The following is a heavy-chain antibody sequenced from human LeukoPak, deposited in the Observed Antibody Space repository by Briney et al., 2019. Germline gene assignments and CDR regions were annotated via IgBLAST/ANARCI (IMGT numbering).Heavy chain of an antibody. Sequence: SETLSLTCTVSGASVYSDSYYWSWIRQPPGKGLEWIGYIYYSGSTKYNPSLQSRVTMSLDTSKNQFSLNLNSVTAADTAVYHCAREAMYSYGNNFDYWGQGTLVTVSS. V-gene: IGHV4-61*01. J-gene: IGHJ4*02. CDR1: GASVYSDSYY. CDR3: AREAMYSYGNNFDY. CDR2: IYYSGST. D-gene: IGHD5-18*01.